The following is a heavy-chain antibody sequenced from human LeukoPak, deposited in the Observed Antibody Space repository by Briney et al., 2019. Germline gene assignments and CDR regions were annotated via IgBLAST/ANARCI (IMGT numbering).Heavy chain of an antibody. CDR2: ISSSGSTV. V-gene: IGHV3-48*03. Sequence: SGGSLRLSCAASGFTFSSYEVNWVRQAPGQGLEWVAYISSSGSTVYYADSVKGRFTNSRDNAKNSLFLQMNSLRAEDTADYYCAREKFYDNSGYDYWGQGTLVTVSS. D-gene: IGHD3-22*01. CDR1: GFTFSSYE. CDR3: AREKFYDNSGYDY. J-gene: IGHJ4*02.